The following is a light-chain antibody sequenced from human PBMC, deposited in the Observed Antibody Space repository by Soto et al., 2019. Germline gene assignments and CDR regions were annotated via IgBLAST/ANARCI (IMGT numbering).Light chain of an antibody. CDR1: QSVSSN. V-gene: IGKV3-20*01. CDR2: GAS. Sequence: EIVLTQSPATLSVSPGERATLSCRASQSVSSNLAWYQQKPGQAPRRLIFGASTRATAITDRFSGSGSGTDFSLTISRLEPEDFAAYYCQQYGVSPRTFGQGTKVDIK. CDR3: QQYGVSPRT. J-gene: IGKJ1*01.